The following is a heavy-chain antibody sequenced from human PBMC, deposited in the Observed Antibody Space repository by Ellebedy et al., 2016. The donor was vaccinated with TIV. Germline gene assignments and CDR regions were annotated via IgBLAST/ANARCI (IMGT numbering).Heavy chain of an antibody. CDR3: ARDPPASTTRTWG. J-gene: IGHJ4*02. CDR1: GFSFSSYS. V-gene: IGHV3-74*01. D-gene: IGHD2-2*01. Sequence: GGSLRLXCAASGFSFSSYSMHWVRQAPGKGLVWVSRIHSDGRTTSYADSVKGRFTISRDSSKNTLYLQMNSLRVEDTAVYYCARDPPASTTRTWGWGQGTLVTVSS. CDR2: IHSDGRTT.